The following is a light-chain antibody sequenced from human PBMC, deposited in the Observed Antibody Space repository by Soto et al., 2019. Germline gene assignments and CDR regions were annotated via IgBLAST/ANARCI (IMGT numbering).Light chain of an antibody. CDR2: KAS. CDR1: QSISSW. V-gene: IGKV1-5*03. J-gene: IGKJ1*01. CDR3: QQYNSYPWT. Sequence: DFPMTQSPSTLSASVGDRVTITCRASQSISSWLAWYQQKPGKAPKLLIYKASSLESGVPSRFSGIGSGTEFTLTISSLQPDDFATYYCQQYNSYPWTVGQGTKVEIK.